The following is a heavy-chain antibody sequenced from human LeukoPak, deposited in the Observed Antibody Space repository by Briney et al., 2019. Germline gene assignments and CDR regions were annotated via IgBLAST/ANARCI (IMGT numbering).Heavy chain of an antibody. Sequence: GRSLRLSCAASGFTFGSYGMHWVRQAPGKGLEWVALIWYDGSNTKYADSVKGQFTISRDNSKNTVYLQVNSLRAEDTAVYYCARVLSDLRDDSFDVWGQGTMVTVSS. J-gene: IGHJ3*01. CDR3: ARVLSDLRDDSFDV. CDR1: GFTFGSYG. CDR2: IWYDGSNT. V-gene: IGHV3-33*01.